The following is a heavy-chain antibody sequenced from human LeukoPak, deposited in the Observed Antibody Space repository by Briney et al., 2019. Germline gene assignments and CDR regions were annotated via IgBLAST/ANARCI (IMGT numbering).Heavy chain of an antibody. J-gene: IGHJ4*02. CDR1: GFTLSRFS. D-gene: IGHD3-22*01. CDR3: AREDYYDGSGYPAFDY. Sequence: AGGSLRLSCAASGFTLSRFSMNWVRQAPGKGLEWISYISSSSSTIYYADSVKGRFTISRDSAKNSLLLQMNSLRAEDTAVYFCAREDYYDGSGYPAFDYWGQGTLVTVSS. V-gene: IGHV3-48*04. CDR2: ISSSSSTI.